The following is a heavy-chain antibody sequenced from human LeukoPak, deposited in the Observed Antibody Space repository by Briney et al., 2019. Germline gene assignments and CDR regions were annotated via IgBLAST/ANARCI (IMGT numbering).Heavy chain of an antibody. CDR3: ARNATYPFDS. V-gene: IGHV4-38-2*01. CDR1: GDSISSHCY. Sequence: PSETLSLTCAVSGDSISSHCYWGWIRQPPGKGLEWIGSIYHSGSTSYNPSLKSRVTISVDTSKNQFSLKLTSVTAADSAVYYCARNATYPFDSWGQGTLVTVSS. CDR2: IYHSGST. J-gene: IGHJ4*02.